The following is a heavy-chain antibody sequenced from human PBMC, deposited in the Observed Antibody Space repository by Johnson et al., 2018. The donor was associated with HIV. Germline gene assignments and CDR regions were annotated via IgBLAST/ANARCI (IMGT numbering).Heavy chain of an antibody. V-gene: IGHV3-30-3*01. CDR2: ISYDGSNK. CDR1: GFTFRNAW. D-gene: IGHD5-18*01. CDR3: ARESSAGEYSYGII. Sequence: QVQLVESGGGVVQSGGSLRLSCAASGFTFRNAWMNWVRQAPGKGLEWVAVISYDGSNKYYADSVKGRFTISRDNSKNTLYLQMNSLKAEDTAVYYCARESSAGEYSYGIIWGQGTMVTVSS. J-gene: IGHJ3*02.